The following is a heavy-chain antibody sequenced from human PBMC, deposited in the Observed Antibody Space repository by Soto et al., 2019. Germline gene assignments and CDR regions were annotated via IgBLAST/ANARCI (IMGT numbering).Heavy chain of an antibody. J-gene: IGHJ4*02. CDR3: ARGYCSGGSCQRVFDY. Sequence: SETLSLTCTVSGGSISSYYWSWIRQPPGKGLEWIGYIYYSGSTNYNPSLKSRVTISVDTSKNQFSLKLSSVTAADAAVYYCARGYCSGGSCQRVFDYWGQGTLVTVSS. CDR1: GGSISSYY. D-gene: IGHD2-15*01. CDR2: IYYSGST. V-gene: IGHV4-59*01.